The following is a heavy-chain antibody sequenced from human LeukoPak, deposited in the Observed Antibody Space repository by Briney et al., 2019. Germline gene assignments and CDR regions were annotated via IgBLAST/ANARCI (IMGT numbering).Heavy chain of an antibody. Sequence: SQTLSLTCAVSGGSISSSGYSWSWIRQPPGKGLEWIGYIYHSGSTYYNPSLKSRVTISVDRSKNQFSLKLSSVTAADTAVYYCARGPAAGTRSGFYFDYWGQGTLVTVSS. J-gene: IGHJ4*02. V-gene: IGHV4-30-2*01. CDR2: IYHSGST. D-gene: IGHD6-13*01. CDR1: GGSISSSGYS. CDR3: ARGPAAGTRSGFYFDY.